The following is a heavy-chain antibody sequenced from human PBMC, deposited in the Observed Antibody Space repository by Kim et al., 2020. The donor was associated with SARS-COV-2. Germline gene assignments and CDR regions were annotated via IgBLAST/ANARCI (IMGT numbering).Heavy chain of an antibody. CDR2: LHRDGST. D-gene: IGHD2-15*01. CDR1: GFIVSNYY. V-gene: IGHV3-53*01. J-gene: IGHJ4*02. Sequence: GGSLRLSCTASGFIVSNYYMSWVRQAPGKGLEWVSVLHRDGSTYYSESVKGRFSISRDDSENTLFLEMTDLRAEDAAVYYCARESCNDAGCYSYFYYWGQGALVTVSS. CDR3: ARESCNDAGCYSYFYY.